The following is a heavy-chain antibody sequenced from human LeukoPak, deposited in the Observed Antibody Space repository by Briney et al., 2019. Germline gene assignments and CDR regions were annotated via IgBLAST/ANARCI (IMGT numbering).Heavy chain of an antibody. CDR1: EPSEFTFSNKD. V-gene: IGHV3-23*01. J-gene: IGHJ4*02. Sequence: PGGSLTLSRVASEPSEFTFSNKDMGWVPQAPGEGLEWVSSIGDNGGTTYADSVKGRFTISSDNSKNTLYLQMNSLRVEDTAVYYCAQASGLTVWSFHSWGQGTLVTVSS. CDR2: IGDNGGTT. D-gene: IGHD3-3*01. CDR3: AQASGLTVWSFHS.